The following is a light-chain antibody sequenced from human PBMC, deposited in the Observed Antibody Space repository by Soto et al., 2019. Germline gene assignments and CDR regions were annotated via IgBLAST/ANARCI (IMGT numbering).Light chain of an antibody. Sequence: EIVLTQSPGTLSLSPGERATLACRASQSVSSSYLAWYQQKPGQAPRLLIYGASSRATGIPDRFSGSGSGTDFTLTTSRLEPEDFAVYYCQQYASSLFTFGPGTKVDIK. V-gene: IGKV3-20*01. J-gene: IGKJ3*01. CDR3: QQYASSLFT. CDR1: QSVSSSY. CDR2: GAS.